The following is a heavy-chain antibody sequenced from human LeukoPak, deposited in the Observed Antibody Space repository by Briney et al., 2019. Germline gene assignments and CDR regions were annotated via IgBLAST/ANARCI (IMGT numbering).Heavy chain of an antibody. J-gene: IGHJ4*02. D-gene: IGHD6-13*01. Sequence: PSETQSLTCTVSGGSISSYYWSWIRQPPGKGLEWIGYIYYSGSTNYNPSLKSRVTISVDTSKNQFSLKLSSVTAADTDVYYCARGLMMAVAGRGEFHYWGQGTLVTVSS. CDR1: GGSISSYY. CDR3: ARGLMMAVAGRGEFHY. CDR2: IYYSGST. V-gene: IGHV4-59*01.